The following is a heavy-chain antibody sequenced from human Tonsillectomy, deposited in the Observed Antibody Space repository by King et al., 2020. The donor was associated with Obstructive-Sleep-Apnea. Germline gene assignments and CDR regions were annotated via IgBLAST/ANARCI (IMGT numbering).Heavy chain of an antibody. V-gene: IGHV3-9*01. J-gene: IGHJ3*02. CDR2: ITWNSGRM. D-gene: IGHD2-21*02. CDR3: AKVLTAPNDAFDI. Sequence: VQLVESGGGLVQPGRSLRLSCAASGFTFDDYAMHWVRQGPGKGLEWVSSITWNSGRMGYADSVKGRFTISRDNAKNSLYLQMNSLRAEDTALYYCAKVLTAPNDAFDIWGQGTMVTVSS. CDR1: GFTFDDYA.